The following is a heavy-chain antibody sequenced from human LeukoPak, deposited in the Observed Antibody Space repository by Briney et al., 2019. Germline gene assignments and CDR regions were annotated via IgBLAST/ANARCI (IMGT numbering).Heavy chain of an antibody. CDR1: GFTFSSYD. Sequence: PGGSLRLSCAASGFTFSSYDMRWVRQAPGKGLEWVAVISYDGSNKYYADSVKGRFTISRDNSKNTLYLQMSSRRAEDTAVYYCAREFGSRRITIFGVVNRSFDYWGQGTLVTVSS. D-gene: IGHD3-3*01. CDR3: AREFGSRRITIFGVVNRSFDY. V-gene: IGHV3-30-3*01. J-gene: IGHJ4*02. CDR2: ISYDGSNK.